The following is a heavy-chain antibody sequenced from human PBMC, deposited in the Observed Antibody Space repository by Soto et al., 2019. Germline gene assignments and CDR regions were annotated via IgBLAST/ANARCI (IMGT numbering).Heavy chain of an antibody. CDR2: IYYSGST. J-gene: IGHJ6*04. CDR1: GGSISSSSYY. Sequence: SETLSLTCTVSGGSISSSSYYWGWIRQPPGKGLEWIGSIYYSGSTYYNPSLKSRVTISVDTSKNQFSLKLSSVTAADTAVYYCARHPKRITIFGVVPVWGKGTTVTVSS. CDR3: ARHPKRITIFGVVPV. V-gene: IGHV4-39*01. D-gene: IGHD3-3*01.